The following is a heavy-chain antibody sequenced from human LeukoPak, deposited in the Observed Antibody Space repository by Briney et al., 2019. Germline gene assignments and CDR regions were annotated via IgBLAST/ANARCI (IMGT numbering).Heavy chain of an antibody. CDR1: GFSFSDYW. CDR2: VKPDGSEK. D-gene: IGHD5-24*01. J-gene: IGHJ4*02. Sequence: GGSLRLSCAASGFSFSDYWMSWVRQAPGKGLEWVANVKPDGSEKYYVDSVKGRFTISRDNAKNSLYPQMDSLRAEDTAVYYCANLWEMGYWGQGTLVTVSS. V-gene: IGHV3-7*01. CDR3: ANLWEMGY.